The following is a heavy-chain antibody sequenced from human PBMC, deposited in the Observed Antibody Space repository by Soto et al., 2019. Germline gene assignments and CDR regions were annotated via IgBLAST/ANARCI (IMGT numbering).Heavy chain of an antibody. D-gene: IGHD1-1*01. Sequence: SETLSLTCAVYGGSFSGYYWSWIRQPPGKGLEWIGEINHSVSTNYNPSLKSRVTISVDTSKNQFSLKLSSVTAADTAVYYCATQLFPFYFFVSWGQGTLVTVSS. CDR1: GGSFSGYY. V-gene: IGHV4-34*01. CDR2: INHSVST. CDR3: ATQLFPFYFFVS. J-gene: IGHJ4*02.